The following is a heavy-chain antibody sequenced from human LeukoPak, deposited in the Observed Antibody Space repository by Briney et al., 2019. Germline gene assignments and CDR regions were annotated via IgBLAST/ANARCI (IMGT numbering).Heavy chain of an antibody. CDR2: IYSGGST. V-gene: IGHV3-53*01. Sequence: GGSLRLSCAASGFTVSSNYMSWVRQAPGKGLEWVSVIYSGGSTYYADSVKGRFTISRDNSKNTLYLQMNSLRAEDTAVYYCARAGKYDFWGFDYWGQGTLVTVSS. CDR3: ARAGKYDFWGFDY. J-gene: IGHJ4*02. CDR1: GFTVSSNY. D-gene: IGHD3-3*01.